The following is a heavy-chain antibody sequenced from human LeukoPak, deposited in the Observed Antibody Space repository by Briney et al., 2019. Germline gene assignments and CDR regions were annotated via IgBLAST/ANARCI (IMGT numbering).Heavy chain of an antibody. V-gene: IGHV3-30*02. CDR1: GFTLSDYG. Sequence: PGGSLRLSCAASGFTLSDYGIHWVRQSPGKGLEWVTFIRYDGKEEYYAESVKGRFSVSKDNFRNTAFLQLNSLRVEDTAGYFCVKDLKDSSSFYSHLDWGQGTLVTVSS. CDR3: VKDLKDSSSFYSHLD. J-gene: IGHJ4*02. CDR2: IRYDGKEE. D-gene: IGHD6-13*01.